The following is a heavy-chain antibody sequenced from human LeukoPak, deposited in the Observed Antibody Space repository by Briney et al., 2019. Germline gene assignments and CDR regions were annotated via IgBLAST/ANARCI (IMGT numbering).Heavy chain of an antibody. CDR1: GYSFTGYY. Sequence: ASVKVSCKASGYSFTGYYINWVRQAPGQGLEWMGWVNPNSGGTNYAQKFQGRVTMTRDTSISTAYMELSRLRSDDTAVYYCARATTVDWFDPWGQGTLVTVSS. CDR2: VNPNSGGT. J-gene: IGHJ5*02. V-gene: IGHV1-2*02. CDR3: ARATTVDWFDP. D-gene: IGHD4-23*01.